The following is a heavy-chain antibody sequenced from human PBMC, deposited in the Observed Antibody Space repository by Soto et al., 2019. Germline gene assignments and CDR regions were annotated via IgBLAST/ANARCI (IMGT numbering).Heavy chain of an antibody. Sequence: SETLSLTCAVYGGSFSGYYWSWIRQPPGKGLEWIGEINHSGSTNYNPSLKSRVTISVDTSKNQFSLKLSSVTAADTAVYYCASVAAAGTNWGQGTLVTVSS. D-gene: IGHD6-13*01. CDR3: ASVAAAGTN. CDR1: GGSFSGYY. CDR2: INHSGST. V-gene: IGHV4-34*01. J-gene: IGHJ4*02.